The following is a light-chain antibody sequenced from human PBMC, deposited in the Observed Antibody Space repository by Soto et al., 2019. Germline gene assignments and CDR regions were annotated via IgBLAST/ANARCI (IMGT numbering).Light chain of an antibody. Sequence: EIVLTQSPATLSLSPGEGATLSCRASQSVSSYLAWYQQKPGQAPRLLIYDASNRATGIPARFSGSGSGTDFTLTISSLEPEDFAVYYCQQYNNWPPTFGQGTKVEIK. J-gene: IGKJ1*01. CDR1: QSVSSY. CDR2: DAS. V-gene: IGKV3-11*01. CDR3: QQYNNWPPT.